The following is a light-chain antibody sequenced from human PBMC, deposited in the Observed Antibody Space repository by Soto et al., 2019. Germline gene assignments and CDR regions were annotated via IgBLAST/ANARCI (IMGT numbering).Light chain of an antibody. CDR3: MQALQTPRNT. CDR2: LGS. V-gene: IGKV2-28*01. Sequence: DIVMTQSPLSLPVTPGEPASISCRSSQSLLHSNGYDYLVWYLQKPGQSPQLLIYLGSNRASGVPDRFSGSGSGTDFTLKISRVEAEDVGVYYCMQALQTPRNTFGQGTKLEIK. CDR1: QSLLHSNGYDY. J-gene: IGKJ2*01.